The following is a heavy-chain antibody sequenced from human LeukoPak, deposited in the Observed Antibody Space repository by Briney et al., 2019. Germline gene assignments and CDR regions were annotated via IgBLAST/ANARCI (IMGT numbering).Heavy chain of an antibody. Sequence: ASVKVSCKASGYPFTSYAMHWVRQAPGQRLEWMGWINAGNGNTKYSQKFQGRVTITRDTSASTAYMELSSLRSEDTAVYYCARDPYDYYYYGMDVWGKGTTVTVSS. D-gene: IGHD3-16*01. J-gene: IGHJ6*04. CDR2: INAGNGNT. CDR3: ARDPYDYYYYGMDV. CDR1: GYPFTSYA. V-gene: IGHV1-3*01.